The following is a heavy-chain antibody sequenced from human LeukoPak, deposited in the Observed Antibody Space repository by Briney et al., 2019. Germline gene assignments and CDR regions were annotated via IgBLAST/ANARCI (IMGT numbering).Heavy chain of an antibody. V-gene: IGHV3-7*03. CDR1: GFPFSNSW. CDR2: TKKDGSEI. J-gene: IGHJ6*04. Sequence: PGGSLRLSCAVSGFPFSNSWMYWVRQAPGKGLEGVANTKKDGSEISYVDSVKGRFIISRDNASNSLYLEMNGLRVEYMGVYFCAGGKSMDVWGKGTAVTVSS. CDR3: AGGKSMDV.